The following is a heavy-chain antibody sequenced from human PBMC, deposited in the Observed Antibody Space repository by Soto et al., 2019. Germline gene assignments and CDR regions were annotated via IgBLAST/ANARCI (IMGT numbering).Heavy chain of an antibody. CDR1: GGSISSYY. D-gene: IGHD2-15*01. Sequence: QVQLQESGPGLVKPSETLSLTCTVSGGSISSYYWTWIRQPPGKGLEWIGYISYSGSTSSNPSLKSRLXXSXAXXKNQFSLKVRSVTAADTAVYYCARVGGSLTTEFDYWGQGTLVTVSS. CDR3: ARVGGSLTTEFDY. J-gene: IGHJ4*02. CDR2: ISYSGST. V-gene: IGHV4-59*01.